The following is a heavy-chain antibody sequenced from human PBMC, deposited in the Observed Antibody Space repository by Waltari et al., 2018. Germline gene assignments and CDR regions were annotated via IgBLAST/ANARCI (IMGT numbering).Heavy chain of an antibody. V-gene: IGHV4-39*01. Sequence: QLQLQESGPGLVKPSETLSLTCTVSGGSISSSSYYWGWIRPPPGKGLEWIGSIYYSGRTYYTPALKVRGTISVDTSKNQFSLKLSSVTAADTAVYYCEGAAGLRYFDWFDWGRDYWGQGTLVTVSS. D-gene: IGHD3-9*01. CDR2: IYYSGRT. CDR3: EGAAGLRYFDWFDWGRDY. J-gene: IGHJ4*02. CDR1: GGSISSSSYY.